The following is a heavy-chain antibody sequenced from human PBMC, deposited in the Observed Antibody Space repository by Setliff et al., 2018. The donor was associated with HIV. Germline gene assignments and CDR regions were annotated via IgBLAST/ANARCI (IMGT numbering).Heavy chain of an antibody. Sequence: SETLTLTCTASGGSISSNNYYWGWRRQPPGKGLEWIGSIYYTGSTNYNPSLKIRVAMSVDTSRNQFSLKLTSVTAADTAVYYCARRPIKGYGPFDSWGPGTLVTVSS. J-gene: IGHJ4*02. V-gene: IGHV4-39*01. CDR1: GGSISSNNYY. CDR3: ARRPIKGYGPFDS. CDR2: IYYTGST. D-gene: IGHD2-15*01.